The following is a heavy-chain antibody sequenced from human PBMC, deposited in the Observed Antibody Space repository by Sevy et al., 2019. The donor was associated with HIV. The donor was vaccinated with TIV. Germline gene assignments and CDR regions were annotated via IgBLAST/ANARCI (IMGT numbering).Heavy chain of an antibody. CDR2: FSWNSASI. V-gene: IGHV3-9*01. Sequence: GGSLRLSCAASGFTFDDYAMHWVRQAPGKGLEWVSGFSWNSASIDYADSVKGRFTISRDNAKNSLYLQMKSLRADDTALYYCARDRDDGYCTNGVCFNFDNWGQGTLVTVSS. J-gene: IGHJ4*01. CDR3: ARDRDDGYCTNGVCFNFDN. D-gene: IGHD2-8*01. CDR1: GFTFDDYA.